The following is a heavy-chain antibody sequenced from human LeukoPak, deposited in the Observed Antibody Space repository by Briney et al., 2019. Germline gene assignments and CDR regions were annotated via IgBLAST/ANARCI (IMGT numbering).Heavy chain of an antibody. CDR3: ARAGGYCSGGSCYRGYSWFDP. J-gene: IGHJ5*02. Sequence: GGSLRLSCAASGFTFSISGMHWVRQAPGKGLEWVAVILYNGSNKYYADSVKGRFTISRDNSKNTLHLQMNSLRVEDTAVYYCARAGGYCSGGSCYRGYSWFDPWGQGTLVTVSS. D-gene: IGHD2-15*01. CDR1: GFTFSISG. CDR2: ILYNGSNK. V-gene: IGHV3-33*01.